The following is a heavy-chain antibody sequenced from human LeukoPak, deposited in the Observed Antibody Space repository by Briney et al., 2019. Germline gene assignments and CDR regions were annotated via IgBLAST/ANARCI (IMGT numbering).Heavy chain of an antibody. V-gene: IGHV1-18*01. CDR1: GYTFTSRG. D-gene: IGHD1-26*01. J-gene: IGHJ4*02. CDR2: ISAYNGNT. Sequence: GASVKVSCKGSGYTFTSRGISWVRQAPGQGPEWMGWISAYNGNTNYAQKFQGRVTMTTDTSTSTAYMELRSLRSDDTAVYYCARDEGAGATTDYWGQGTLVTVSS. CDR3: ARDEGAGATTDY.